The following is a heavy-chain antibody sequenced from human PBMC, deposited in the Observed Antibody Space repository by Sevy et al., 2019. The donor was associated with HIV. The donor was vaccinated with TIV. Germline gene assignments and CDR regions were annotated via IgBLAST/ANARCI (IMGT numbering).Heavy chain of an antibody. V-gene: IGHV3-21*01. J-gene: IGHJ3*01. Sequence: GESLKISCAASGFTFSTYPMNWVRQAPGKGLEWVSSISFSSNYIYYADSVKGRFTIFRDNAKNSVYLQMNSLRVEDTAVHYCARPYGSGSWEAFDLWGQGTLVTVSS. CDR3: ARPYGSGSWEAFDL. D-gene: IGHD3-10*01. CDR1: GFTFSTYP. CDR2: ISFSSNYI.